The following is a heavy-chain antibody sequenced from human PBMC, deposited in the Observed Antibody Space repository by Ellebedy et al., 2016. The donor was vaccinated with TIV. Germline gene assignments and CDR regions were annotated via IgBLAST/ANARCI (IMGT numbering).Heavy chain of an antibody. J-gene: IGHJ4*02. D-gene: IGHD1-1*01. V-gene: IGHV3-23*01. CDR1: GHRFRSYA. CDR2: ITGSGSYI. Sequence: GGSLRLSCVASGHRFRSYAMSWVRQAPGKGLEWVSVITGSGSYIYDADSVKGRFTISRDNSKNTLFLQMNSLRAEDTAVYYCAKDRVPDGLWNFDLWGQGTLVTVSS. CDR3: AKDRVPDGLWNFDL.